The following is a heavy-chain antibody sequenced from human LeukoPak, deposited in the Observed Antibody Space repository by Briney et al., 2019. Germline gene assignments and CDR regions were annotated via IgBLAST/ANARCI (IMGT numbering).Heavy chain of an antibody. Sequence: GGSLRLSCAASGFTFSSYGMHWVRQAPGKGLEWVAVISYDGSNKYYADSVKGRFTISRDNSKNTLYLQMNSLRAEDTAVYYCAKDRNVLLWFGELLYWGQGTLVTVSS. CDR3: AKDRNVLLWFGELLY. J-gene: IGHJ4*02. V-gene: IGHV3-30*18. D-gene: IGHD3-10*01. CDR1: GFTFSSYG. CDR2: ISYDGSNK.